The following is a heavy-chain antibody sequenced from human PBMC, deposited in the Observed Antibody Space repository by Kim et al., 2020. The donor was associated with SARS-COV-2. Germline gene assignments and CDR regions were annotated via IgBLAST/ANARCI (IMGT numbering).Heavy chain of an antibody. CDR2: IKSKTDGGTT. CDR3: TTDNERTTYYYYGMDV. J-gene: IGHJ6*02. Sequence: GGSLRLSCAASGFTFSNAWMSWVRQAPGKGLEWVGRIKSKTDGGTTDYAAPVKGRFTISRDDSKNTLYLQMNSLKTEDTAVYYCTTDNERTTYYYYGMDVWGQGTTVTVSS. CDR1: GFTFSNAW. V-gene: IGHV3-15*01. D-gene: IGHD1-1*01.